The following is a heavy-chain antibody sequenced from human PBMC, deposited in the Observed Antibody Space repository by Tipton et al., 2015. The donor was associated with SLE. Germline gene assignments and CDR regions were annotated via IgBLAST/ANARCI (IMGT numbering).Heavy chain of an antibody. J-gene: IGHJ4*02. CDR1: GGSISSHY. D-gene: IGHD1-26*01. CDR2: IYYSGST. CDR3: ARDQGGREIDF. Sequence: TLSLTCTVSGGSISSHYWSWIRQPPGKGLEWIGYIYYSGSTNYNPSPKSRVTISVDTSKTQFSLKLRSVTAADTAVYYCARDQGGREIDFWGQGTLVTVSS. V-gene: IGHV4-59*11.